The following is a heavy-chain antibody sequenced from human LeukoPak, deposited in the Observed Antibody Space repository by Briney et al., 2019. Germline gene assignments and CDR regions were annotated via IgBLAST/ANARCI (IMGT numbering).Heavy chain of an antibody. J-gene: IGHJ4*02. CDR1: GFTFSRFW. CDR3: YSGSSGYDY. CDR2: IKQDGEEN. V-gene: IGHV3-7*01. Sequence: GGSLRLSCAASGFTFSRFWMSWVRQAPGKGLEWVANIKQDGEENFYVDSVKGRFTISRDNAKNSLYLQMNSLRAEDTAVYYAYSGSSGYDYWGQGTLVTVSS. D-gene: IGHD3-22*01.